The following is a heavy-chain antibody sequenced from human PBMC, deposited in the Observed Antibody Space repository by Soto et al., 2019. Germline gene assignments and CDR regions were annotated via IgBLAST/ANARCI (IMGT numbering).Heavy chain of an antibody. Sequence: GVLRLSCAASGFTFSSYDMHWVRQATGKGLEWVSAIGTAGDTYYPGSVKGRFTISRENAKNSLYLQMNSLRAGDTAVYYCARSPPGGYHYYYGLDVWGQGTTVTVSS. CDR3: ARSPPGGYHYYYGLDV. V-gene: IGHV3-13*04. CDR1: GFTFSSYD. D-gene: IGHD3-22*01. CDR2: IGTAGDT. J-gene: IGHJ6*02.